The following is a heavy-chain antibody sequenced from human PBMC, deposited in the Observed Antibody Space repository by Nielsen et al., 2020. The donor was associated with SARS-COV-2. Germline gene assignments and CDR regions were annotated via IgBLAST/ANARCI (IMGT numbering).Heavy chain of an antibody. V-gene: IGHV3-30-3*01. CDR1: GFTFSSYA. CDR2: ISYDGSNR. D-gene: IGHD3-3*01. J-gene: IGHJ4*02. Sequence: GESLKISCAASGFTFSSYAFHWVRQAPGKGLEWVAVISYDGSNRYYADSVEGRFTISRDNSKNTLYLQMNSLRSEDTAVYYCARAGFLEWNPFDYWGQGTLVTVSS. CDR3: ARAGFLEWNPFDY.